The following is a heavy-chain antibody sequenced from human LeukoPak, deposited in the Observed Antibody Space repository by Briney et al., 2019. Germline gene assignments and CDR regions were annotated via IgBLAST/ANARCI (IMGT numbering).Heavy chain of an antibody. V-gene: IGHV1-58*01. CDR3: AMSGWYTKFDY. Sequence: SVKVSCKASGFTFTSSAVQWVRQARGQRLEWIGWIVVGSGNTNYAQKFQERVTITRDMSTSTAYMGLSSLRSEDTAVYYCAMSGWYTKFDYWGQGTLVTVSS. J-gene: IGHJ4*02. CDR2: IVVGSGNT. D-gene: IGHD6-19*01. CDR1: GFTFTSSA.